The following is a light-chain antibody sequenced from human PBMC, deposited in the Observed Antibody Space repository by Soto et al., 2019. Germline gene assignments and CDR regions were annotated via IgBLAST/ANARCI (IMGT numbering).Light chain of an antibody. V-gene: IGLV1-44*01. CDR1: SSSVGGHA. CDR2: SND. J-gene: IGLJ2*01. Sequence: QSVLTQPPSASGTPGQRVTISCSGGSSSVGGHAGNWYQHLAGTAPKPLIYSNDHRPSGVPDRFSGSKSGTSASLAISGLQSEDEADYYCAVWDDSLKGPVFGGGTKLTVL. CDR3: AVWDDSLKGPV.